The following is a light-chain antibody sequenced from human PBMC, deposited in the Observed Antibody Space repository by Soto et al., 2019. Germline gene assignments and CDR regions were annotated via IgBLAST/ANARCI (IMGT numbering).Light chain of an antibody. CDR3: SSYTTSSTVV. CDR2: EVI. V-gene: IGLV2-14*01. Sequence: QSALTQPASVSGSPGQSITISCTGTSSDVGAYNYVSWYQQHPGKAPKLMIYEVIRRPSGISNRFSGSKSGNTASLTISTLQAEDEAEYYCSSYTTSSTVVFGGGTKVTVL. CDR1: SSDVGAYNY. J-gene: IGLJ3*02.